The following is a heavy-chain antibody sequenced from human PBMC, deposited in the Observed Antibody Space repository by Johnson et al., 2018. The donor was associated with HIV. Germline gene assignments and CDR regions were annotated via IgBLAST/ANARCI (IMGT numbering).Heavy chain of an antibody. CDR3: ACLVGTTGRNDGFDI. V-gene: IGHV3-64*01. J-gene: IGHJ3*02. Sequence: VQLVESGGGLVQPGGSLRLSCAASGFTFSSYAMHWVRQAPGKGLEYVSAICSNGGSTYYANSVKGRFTISRDNSKNTLYLQMGSLRAEDTAVYYCACLVGTTGRNDGFDIWGQGTMVTVSS. D-gene: IGHD1-26*01. CDR2: ICSNGGST. CDR1: GFTFSSYA.